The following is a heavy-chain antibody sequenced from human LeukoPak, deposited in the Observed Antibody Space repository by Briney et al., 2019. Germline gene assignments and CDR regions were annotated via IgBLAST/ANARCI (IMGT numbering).Heavy chain of an antibody. V-gene: IGHV7-4-1*02. CDR3: ARVYTIFGVVPYDY. CDR2: INTNTGNP. CDR1: GYTFTNYA. J-gene: IGHJ4*02. Sequence: ASVKVSCKASGYTFTNYAMNWVRQAPGQGLEWMGWINTNTGNPTYAQDFTGRFVFSLDTSVSTAYLQISSLKAEDTAVYYCARVYTIFGVVPYDYWGQGTLVTVSS. D-gene: IGHD3-3*01.